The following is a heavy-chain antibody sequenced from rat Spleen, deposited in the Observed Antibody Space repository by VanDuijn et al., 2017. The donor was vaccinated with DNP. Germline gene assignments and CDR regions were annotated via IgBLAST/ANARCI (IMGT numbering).Heavy chain of an antibody. V-gene: IGHV5-25*01. J-gene: IGHJ3*01. CDR1: GLTFSDYY. CDR2: ISPSGGNT. Sequence: EVHLVESGGGLVQPGRSLKLSCAASGLTFSDYYMAWVRQAPTKGLEWVASISPSGGNTYSRDSVKGRFTISRDNAKSTLYLQMDSLRSEDTATYYCAARYSSSWFAYWGQGTLVTVSS. D-gene: IGHD1-2*01. CDR3: AARYSSSWFAY.